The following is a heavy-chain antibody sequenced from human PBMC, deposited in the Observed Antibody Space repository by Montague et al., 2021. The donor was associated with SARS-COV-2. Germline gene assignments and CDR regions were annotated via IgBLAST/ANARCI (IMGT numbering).Heavy chain of an antibody. CDR3: AKVLRKSMIVVLSHYFDY. CDR1: GFTFSDYA. D-gene: IGHD3-22*01. V-gene: IGHV3-23*01. J-gene: IGHJ4*02. CDR2: ISGSGGST. Sequence: SLRLFCAASGFTFSDYAMSWVRQAPGKGLEWVSAISGSGGSTYYADSVKGRFTISRDNSKNTLYLQMNSLRAEDTAVYYCAKVLRKSMIVVLSHYFDYWGQGTLVTVSS.